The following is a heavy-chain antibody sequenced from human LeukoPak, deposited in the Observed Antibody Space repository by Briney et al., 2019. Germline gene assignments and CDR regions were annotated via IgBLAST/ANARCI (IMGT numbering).Heavy chain of an antibody. V-gene: IGHV4-34*01. CDR3: ARCDSGGWFFES. CDR2: INQSGST. J-gene: IGHJ5*01. D-gene: IGHD6-19*01. CDR1: GGSFSGFS. Sequence: PSETLSLTCDVSGGSFSGFSWNWIRQPPGKWLEWLGEINQSGSTKYNPSLKSRVTISIDTSKSQFSLKMNSTTAAATAVSYCARCDSGGWFFESWGQGALVTVSS.